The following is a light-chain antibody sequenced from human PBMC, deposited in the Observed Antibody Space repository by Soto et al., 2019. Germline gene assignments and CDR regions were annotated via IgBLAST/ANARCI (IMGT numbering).Light chain of an antibody. J-gene: IGLJ1*01. Sequence: QSVLTQPPSASGTPGQRVTISCSGSGSNIGSNTVNWYQQLPGTAPKVLIYSDNSRPSGVPDRFSGSKSGTSASLAISGLQSEDEDDFYCAAWDDSLNGYVFGTGTKLTVL. CDR2: SDN. V-gene: IGLV1-44*01. CDR3: AAWDDSLNGYV. CDR1: GSNIGSNT.